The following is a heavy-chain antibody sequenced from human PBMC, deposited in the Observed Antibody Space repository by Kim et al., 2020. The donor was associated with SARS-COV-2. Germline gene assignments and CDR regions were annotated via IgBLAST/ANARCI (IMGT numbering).Heavy chain of an antibody. CDR3: ARDAAESSGWHLYYFDY. J-gene: IGHJ4*02. Sequence: GGSLRLSCAASGFTFSSYWMHWVRQAPGKGLVWVSRINSDGSSTSYADSVKGRFTISRDNAKNTLYLQMNSLRAEDTAVYYCARDAAESSGWHLYYFDYWGQGTLVTVSS. CDR1: GFTFSSYW. V-gene: IGHV3-74*01. CDR2: INSDGSST. D-gene: IGHD6-19*01.